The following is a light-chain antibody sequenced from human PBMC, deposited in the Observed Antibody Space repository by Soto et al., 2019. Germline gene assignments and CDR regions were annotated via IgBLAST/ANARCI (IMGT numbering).Light chain of an antibody. Sequence: QSVLTQPPSVSEAPGQRVTISCSGSNVGNKPVNWYQQLPGKAPKLLIYNNNRRPSGVPDRFSGSKSGTSASLAISGLQSEDEADYFCGAWDDSLNVHVFGSGTKLTVL. V-gene: IGLV1-36*01. CDR3: GAWDDSLNVHV. CDR1: NVGNKP. J-gene: IGLJ1*01. CDR2: NNN.